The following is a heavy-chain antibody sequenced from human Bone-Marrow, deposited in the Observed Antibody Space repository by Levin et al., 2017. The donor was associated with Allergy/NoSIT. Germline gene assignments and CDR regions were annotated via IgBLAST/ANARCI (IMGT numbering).Heavy chain of an antibody. CDR3: ARDKDKVSYYFGSGTYPYFFDY. V-gene: IGHV4-4*02. D-gene: IGHD3-10*01. J-gene: IGHJ4*02. CDR1: GGSISNGDW. CDR2: IYYRGTT. Sequence: GSLRLSCAVSGGSISNGDWWSWVRQPPGKGLEWIGEIYYRGTTNYNPSLKSRVTISVDKSKNQFSLKLSSVTAADTAVYYCARDKDKVSYYFGSGTYPYFFDYWGQGTLVTVSS.